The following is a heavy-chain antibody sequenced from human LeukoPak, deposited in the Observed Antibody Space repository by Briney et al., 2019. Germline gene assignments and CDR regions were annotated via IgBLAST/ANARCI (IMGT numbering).Heavy chain of an antibody. J-gene: IGHJ6*03. V-gene: IGHV4-39*07. CDR2: IYYSGSA. CDR3: ARVDTYYYHMDV. Sequence: SETLSLTCTVSGGSISSSSYYWGWIRQPPGKGLEWIGSIYYSGSAYYNPSLKSRVTISVDTSKNQFSLKLSSVTAADTAVYYCARVDTYYYHMDVWGKGTTVTVSS. CDR1: GGSISSSSYY. D-gene: IGHD5-18*01.